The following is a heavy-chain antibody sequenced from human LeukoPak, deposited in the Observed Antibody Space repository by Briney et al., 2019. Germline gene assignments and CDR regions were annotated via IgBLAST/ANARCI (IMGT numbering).Heavy chain of an antibody. CDR1: GGSISSSSYY. J-gene: IGHJ4*02. CDR3: ARELHGEYSSSSVYFDY. D-gene: IGHD6-6*01. V-gene: IGHV4-39*02. Sequence: SETLSLTCTVSGGSISSSSYYWGWIRQPPGKGLEWIGSIYYSGSTYYNPSLKSRVTISVDTSKNQFSLKLSSVTAADTAVYYCARELHGEYSSSSVYFDYWGQGTLVTVSS. CDR2: IYYSGST.